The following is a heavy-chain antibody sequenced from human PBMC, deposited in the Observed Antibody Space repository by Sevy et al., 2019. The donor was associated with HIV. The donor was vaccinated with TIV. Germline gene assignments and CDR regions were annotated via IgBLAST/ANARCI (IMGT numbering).Heavy chain of an antibody. CDR1: GYTFTSYG. CDR3: ARAVVVPAAIKGDIWFDP. J-gene: IGHJ5*02. V-gene: IGHV1-18*04. D-gene: IGHD2-2*01. CDR2: ISAYNGNT. Sequence: ASVKVSCKASGYTFTSYGISWVRQAPGQGLEWMGWISAYNGNTNYAQKLQGRVTMTTDTSTGTAYMELRGLRSDDTAVYYCARAVVVPAAIKGDIWFDPWGQGTLVTVSS.